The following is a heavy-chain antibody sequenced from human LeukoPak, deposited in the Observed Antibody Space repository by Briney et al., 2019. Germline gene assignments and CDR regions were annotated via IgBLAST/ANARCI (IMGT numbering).Heavy chain of an antibody. V-gene: IGHV1-69*13. CDR3: ARDRRIYGGNSYFDY. CDR2: IIPIFGTA. Sequence: SVKVSCKASGGTFSSYAISWVRQAPGQGLEWMGGIIPIFGTANYAQKFQGRVTISADESTSTAYMELSSLRSEDTAVYYCARDRRIYGGNSYFDYWGQGTLVTVSS. CDR1: GGTFSSYA. J-gene: IGHJ4*02. D-gene: IGHD4-23*01.